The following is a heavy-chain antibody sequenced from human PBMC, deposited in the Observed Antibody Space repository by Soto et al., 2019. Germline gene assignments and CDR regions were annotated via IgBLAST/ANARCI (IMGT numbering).Heavy chain of an antibody. D-gene: IGHD2-2*01. Sequence: QVEVVESGGGVVQPGRSLRLSCEASGYTFSIYAMHWVRQAPGKGLEWVALISYDGSNKYYADSAKGRFTISRDNSKDTLYLQVNSLRAEDTAVYYCARSQVPAYDYYYGMDVWGQGTTVTVSS. CDR2: ISYDGSNK. CDR3: ARSQVPAYDYYYGMDV. V-gene: IGHV3-30-3*01. J-gene: IGHJ6*02. CDR1: GYTFSIYA.